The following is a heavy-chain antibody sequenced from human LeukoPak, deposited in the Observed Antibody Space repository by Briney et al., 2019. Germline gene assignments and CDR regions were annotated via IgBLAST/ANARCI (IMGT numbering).Heavy chain of an antibody. CDR2: IYTSGST. J-gene: IGHJ4*02. V-gene: IGHV4-61*02. D-gene: IGHD4-17*01. CDR1: GGSISSGSYY. Sequence: SQTLSLTCTVSGGSISSGSYYWSWIRQPAGKGLEWIGRIYTSGSTHYNPSLKSRVTISVATSKNQFSLKLSSVTAAATAVDYCARSPADPTVTNFYYWGQGTLVTVSS. CDR3: ARSPADPTVTNFYY.